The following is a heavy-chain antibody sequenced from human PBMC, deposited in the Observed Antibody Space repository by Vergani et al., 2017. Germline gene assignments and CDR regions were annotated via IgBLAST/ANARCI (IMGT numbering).Heavy chain of an antibody. J-gene: IGHJ4*02. CDR3: ARDYRGDFFDH. CDR1: GFSLTTSPMR. Sequence: QVTLKESGPALVKPTQTLTLTCTFSGFSLTTSPMRVSWIRQPPGRALEWLARIEWDDEKFYNTSLKDRLSISKDTSKSQVVLTMTNMDPLDTATYYCARDYRGDFFDHWCQGTLVTVTS. V-gene: IGHV2-70*04. CDR2: IEWDDEK. D-gene: IGHD4/OR15-4a*01.